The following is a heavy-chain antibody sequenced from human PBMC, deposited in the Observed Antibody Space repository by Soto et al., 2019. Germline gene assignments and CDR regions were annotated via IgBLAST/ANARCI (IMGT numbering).Heavy chain of an antibody. CDR2: IIPIFGTA. V-gene: IGHV1-69*06. J-gene: IGHJ6*02. CDR1: GGTFSSYA. D-gene: IGHD3-3*01. CDR3: ARGGSENDVWSGYYGRKDV. Sequence: SVKVSCKASGGTFSSYAISWVRQAPGQGLEWMGGIIPIFGTANYAQKFQGRVTITADKSTSTAYMELSSLRSEDTAVYYCARGGSENDVWSGYYGRKDVWGQGXTVTVSS.